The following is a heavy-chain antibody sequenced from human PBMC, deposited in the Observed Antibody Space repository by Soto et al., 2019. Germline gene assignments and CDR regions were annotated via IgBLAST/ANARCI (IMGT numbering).Heavy chain of an antibody. V-gene: IGHV3-23*01. CDR1: GFTFSSYA. J-gene: IGHJ4*02. D-gene: IGHD3-16*01. Sequence: QLLESGGGLVQPGGSLRLSCAASGFTFSSYAMSWVRQTPGQGLEWVAAINDRGTSTWHADSVKGRFTISRDNSKNSLYLEINSLRAEDMAVYYCGNGSADGSPYYFDYWGQGTLVTVSS. CDR2: INDRGTST. CDR3: GNGSADGSPYYFDY.